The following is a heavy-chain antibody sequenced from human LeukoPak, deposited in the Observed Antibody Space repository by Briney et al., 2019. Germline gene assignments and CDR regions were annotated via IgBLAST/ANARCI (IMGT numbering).Heavy chain of an antibody. D-gene: IGHD6-13*01. V-gene: IGHV4-59*08. Sequence: PSETLSLTCTVSGGSISSYYWSWIRQPPGKGLEWIGYIYYSGSTNYNPSLKSRVTISVDTSKNQFSLKLSSVTAADTAVYYCARVDSSSWGLLDYWGQGTLVTVSS. J-gene: IGHJ4*02. CDR1: GGSISSYY. CDR2: IYYSGST. CDR3: ARVDSSSWGLLDY.